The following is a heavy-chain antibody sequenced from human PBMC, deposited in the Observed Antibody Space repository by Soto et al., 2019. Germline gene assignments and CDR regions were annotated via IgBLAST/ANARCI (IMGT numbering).Heavy chain of an antibody. CDR2: IYPGDSDT. CDR3: ARRKVWLGRAFDI. D-gene: IGHD6-19*01. J-gene: IGHJ3*02. Sequence: GESLKISCKGSGYSFTSYWIGWVRQMPGKGLEWMGIIYPGDSDTRYSPSFQGQVIISADKSISTAYLQWSSLKASDTAMYYCARRKVWLGRAFDIWGQGTMVTVSS. CDR1: GYSFTSYW. V-gene: IGHV5-51*01.